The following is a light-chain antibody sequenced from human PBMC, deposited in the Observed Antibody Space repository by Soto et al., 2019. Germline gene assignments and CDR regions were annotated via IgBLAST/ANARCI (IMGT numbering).Light chain of an antibody. CDR2: YDN. Sequence: QSVLTQPPSASGTPGQRVTISCSGSNSNIGSNTVNWYQQLPGTAPKLLISYDNLRPSGVPDRISGSKSGTSASLAISGLQSDYEADYYCSSWADNLNGRVFGTGTKLTVL. CDR3: SSWADNLNGRV. CDR1: NSNIGSNT. J-gene: IGLJ1*01. V-gene: IGLV1-44*01.